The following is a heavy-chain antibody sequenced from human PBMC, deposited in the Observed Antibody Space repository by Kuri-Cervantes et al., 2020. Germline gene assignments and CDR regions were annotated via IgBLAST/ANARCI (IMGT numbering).Heavy chain of an antibody. CDR2: ISSSSSYI. D-gene: IGHD4-17*01. J-gene: IGHJ3*02. Sequence: GESLKISCAASGFTFSSYSMNWVRQAPGKGLEWVSSISSSSSYIYYADSVKGRFTISRDNSKDTLYLQMNSLRAEDTAVYYCAREYDYGDYAIGAFDIWGQGTMVTVSS. CDR3: AREYDYGDYAIGAFDI. V-gene: IGHV3-21*04. CDR1: GFTFSSYS.